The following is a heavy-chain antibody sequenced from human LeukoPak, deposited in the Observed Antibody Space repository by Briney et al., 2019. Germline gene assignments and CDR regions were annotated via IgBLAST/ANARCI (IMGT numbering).Heavy chain of an antibody. CDR3: AKDWNIAVAGFDY. D-gene: IGHD6-19*01. V-gene: IGHV3-23*01. Sequence: GGSLRPSCAASGFTFSSYAMSWVRQAPGKGLEWVSAISGSGGSTYYADSVKGRFTISRDNSKNTLYLQMNSLRAEDTAVYYCAKDWNIAVAGFDYWGQGTLVTVSS. CDR2: ISGSGGST. CDR1: GFTFSSYA. J-gene: IGHJ4*02.